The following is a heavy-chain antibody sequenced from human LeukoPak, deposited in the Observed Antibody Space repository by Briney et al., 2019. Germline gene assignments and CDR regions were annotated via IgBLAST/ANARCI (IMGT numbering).Heavy chain of an antibody. V-gene: IGHV1-18*01. D-gene: IGHD3-10*01. CDR1: GYTFTSYG. J-gene: IGHJ4*02. CDR3: ARGRPHYYGPGSYEDH. CDR2: ISTYNGKT. Sequence: GASVKVSCKASGYTFTSYGIIWVRQAPGQGLEWMGWISTYNGKTNYAQKLQGRVTMTTDTSTTTAYMELRSLRSDDTAVYYCARGRPHYYGPGSYEDHWGQGTLVTVSS.